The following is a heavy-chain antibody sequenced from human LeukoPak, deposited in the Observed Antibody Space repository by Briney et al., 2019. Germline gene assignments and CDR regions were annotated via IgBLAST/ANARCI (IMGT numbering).Heavy chain of an antibody. V-gene: IGHV4-34*01. J-gene: IGHJ4*02. CDR1: GFTVSSNY. D-gene: IGHD4-11*01. Sequence: GSLRLSCAASGFTVSSNYMNWIRQPPGKGLEWIGEINHSGSTNYNPSLKSRVTISVDTSKNQFSLKLSSVTAADTAVYYCARGTVSTVTIDYWGQGTLVTVSS. CDR3: ARGTVSTVTIDY. CDR2: INHSGST.